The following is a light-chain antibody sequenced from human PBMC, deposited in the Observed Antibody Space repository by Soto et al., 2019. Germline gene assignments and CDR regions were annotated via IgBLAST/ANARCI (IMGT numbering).Light chain of an antibody. V-gene: IGKV1-39*01. J-gene: IGKJ2*01. CDR2: AAS. Sequence: DIQMTQSPSSLSASVGDRVTITCRSSQNISSYLNWYQQKPGKAPKLLIYAASSLQSGVPSRFSGSGSGTDFTLTISSLQPEVFATYYCQQSYSTPYTFGQGTKLEIK. CDR1: QNISSY. CDR3: QQSYSTPYT.